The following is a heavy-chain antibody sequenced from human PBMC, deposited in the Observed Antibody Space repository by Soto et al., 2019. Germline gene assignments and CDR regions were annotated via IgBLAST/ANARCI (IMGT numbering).Heavy chain of an antibody. CDR2: MNPGSGKT. Sequence: QVQLVQSGAEVKEPGASVRVSCMASGYTFINFDISWVRQAAGQGLEWLGWMNPGSGKTGYASKFQGRVAMTREASTGTSHLELSSLTSDDTAVYYCARMASAGTLNWFDPWGQGTLVTVSS. CDR3: ARMASAGTLNWFDP. D-gene: IGHD6-13*01. CDR1: GYTFINFD. J-gene: IGHJ5*02. V-gene: IGHV1-8*02.